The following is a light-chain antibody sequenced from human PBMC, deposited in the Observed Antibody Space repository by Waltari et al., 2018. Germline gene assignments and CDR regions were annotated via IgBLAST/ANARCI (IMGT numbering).Light chain of an antibody. CDR1: SRDVGRYNL. Sequence: QSALTQPASVSGSPGQSITISCTGTSRDVGRYNLVSWYRQLPGTAPQLLIYEGSKRPSGVSNRFSGSKSGNTASLTISGLQAEDEADYYCCSYAGSSTWVFGGGTKLTVL. V-gene: IGLV2-23*01. J-gene: IGLJ3*02. CDR3: CSYAGSSTWV. CDR2: EGS.